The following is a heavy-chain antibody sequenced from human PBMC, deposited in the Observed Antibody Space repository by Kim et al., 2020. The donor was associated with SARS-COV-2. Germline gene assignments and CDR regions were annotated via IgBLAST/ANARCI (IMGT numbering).Heavy chain of an antibody. CDR3: AKTTGAQLDY. J-gene: IGHJ4*02. CDR1: GGSLSTGGYF. V-gene: IGHV4-31*03. D-gene: IGHD7-27*01. CDR2: IDYSGTT. Sequence: SETLSLTCTVSGGSLSTGGYFWSWIRQHPGKGLEWIGYIDYSGTTYYSESLKSRVALSIDTSTNQFSLRLISVTTADTAVYYCAKTTGAQLDYCGQGTLV.